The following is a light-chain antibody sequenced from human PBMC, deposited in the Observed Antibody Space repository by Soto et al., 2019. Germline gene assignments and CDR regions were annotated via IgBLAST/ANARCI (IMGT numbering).Light chain of an antibody. CDR3: LQSDNSPLT. Sequence: EVVLTQSPGTLSLSPGERATLTCRASRRISSAYLAWYQQKPGQAPRLLIYGASTSATDIPDRFTGIGSATDFTLIISRLEPEDFAVYYCLQSDNSPLTFGQGTRLEIK. CDR2: GAS. J-gene: IGKJ2*01. V-gene: IGKV3-20*01. CDR1: RRISSAY.